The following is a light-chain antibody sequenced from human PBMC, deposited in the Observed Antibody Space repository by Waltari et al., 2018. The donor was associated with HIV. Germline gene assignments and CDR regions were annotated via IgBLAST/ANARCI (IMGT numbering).Light chain of an antibody. CDR1: QSVSNNY. J-gene: IGKJ3*01. V-gene: IGKV3-20*01. CDR2: GAS. CDR3: QQYGGSSFT. Sequence: EIVLTQSPGTLSLSPGERATPSCRASQSVSNNYLAWYQQKPGQAPKLLIDGASSRATGIPDRFSGSGSGTDFTLTISRLEPEDFAVYYCQQYGGSSFTFGPGTKVDIK.